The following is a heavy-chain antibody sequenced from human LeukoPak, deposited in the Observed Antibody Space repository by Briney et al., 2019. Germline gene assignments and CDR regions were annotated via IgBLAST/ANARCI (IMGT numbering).Heavy chain of an antibody. CDR2: IKSKTDGGTT. V-gene: IGHV3-15*01. D-gene: IGHD1-20*01. J-gene: IGHJ3*02. Sequence: GGSLRLSCAASGFTFSNAWMSWVRQAPGKGLEWVGRIKSKTDGGTTDYAAPVKGRFTISRDDSKNTLYLQMNSLKTEDTAVYYCTTGNCITGTNTDDAFDIWGQGTMVTVSS. CDR1: GFTFSNAW. CDR3: TTGNCITGTNTDDAFDI.